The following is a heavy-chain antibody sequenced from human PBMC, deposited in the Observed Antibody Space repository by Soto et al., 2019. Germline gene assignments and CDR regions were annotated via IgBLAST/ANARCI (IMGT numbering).Heavy chain of an antibody. CDR2: ISPSGGST. D-gene: IGHD5-18*01. J-gene: IGHJ4*02. Sequence: DVQLLESGGGLVQPGGSLRLACAASGFTFNNYAMSWVRQAPGKGLEWVSAISPSGGSTYYAESVKGRFIISRDNSKNTLYLQMNSLRAEDTALYYCAKDHDIWDSTMATDHWGQGTQVTVSS. CDR3: AKDHDIWDSTMATDH. V-gene: IGHV3-23*01. CDR1: GFTFNNYA.